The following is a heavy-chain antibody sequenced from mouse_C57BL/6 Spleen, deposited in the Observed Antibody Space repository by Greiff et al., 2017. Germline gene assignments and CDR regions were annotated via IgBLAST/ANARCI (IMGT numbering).Heavy chain of an antibody. CDR1: GFTFSSYG. V-gene: IGHV5-6*01. J-gene: IGHJ4*01. CDR2: ISSGGSYT. D-gene: IGHD2-4*01. Sequence: EVHLVESGGDLVKPGGSLKLSCAASGFTFSSYGMSWVRQTPDKRLEWVATISSGGSYTYYPDSVKGRFTISRDNAKNTLYLQMSSLKSEDTAMYYCARDMIRGYAMDYWGQGTSVTVSS. CDR3: ARDMIRGYAMDY.